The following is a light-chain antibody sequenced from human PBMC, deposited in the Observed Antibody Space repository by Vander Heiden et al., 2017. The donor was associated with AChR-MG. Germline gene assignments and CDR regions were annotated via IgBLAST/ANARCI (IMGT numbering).Light chain of an antibody. J-gene: IGLJ1*01. CDR3: PTWGPGTPVV. V-gene: IGLV4-69*01. CDR1: SGHSTYA. Sequence: QVVLTQSPSASASLGASVKLTCTLSSGHSTYAIAWHQQQPEKGPRSLMKSNSDGRHIKADGIPDRFSGSTSGAAPYLTISTLQSEDEADYYCPTWGPGTPVVFGTGTKVTVL. CDR2: SNSDGRH.